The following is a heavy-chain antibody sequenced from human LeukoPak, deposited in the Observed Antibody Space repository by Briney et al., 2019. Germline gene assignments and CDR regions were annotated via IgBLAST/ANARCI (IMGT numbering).Heavy chain of an antibody. Sequence: ASVKVSCKASGYTFTSYGISWVRQAPGQGLEWMGWISAYNGNTNYAQKLQGRVTMTTDTSTSTAYMELRSLRSDDTAVYYCARSCSSTSCYGNWFDPWGQGTLVTASS. V-gene: IGHV1-18*01. CDR1: GYTFTSYG. CDR3: ARSCSSTSCYGNWFDP. D-gene: IGHD2-2*01. CDR2: ISAYNGNT. J-gene: IGHJ5*02.